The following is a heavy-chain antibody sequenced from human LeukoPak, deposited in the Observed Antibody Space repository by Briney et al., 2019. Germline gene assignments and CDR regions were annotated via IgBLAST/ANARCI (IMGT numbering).Heavy chain of an antibody. Sequence: PGGSLRLSCAASGFTFSSYSMNWVRQAPGKGLEWVSSISSSSSYIYYADSVKGRFTVSRDNAKNSLYLQMNSLRAEDTAVYYCARGGIAVAGTFDYWGQGTLVTVSS. CDR3: ARGGIAVAGTFDY. CDR2: ISSSSSYI. V-gene: IGHV3-21*01. CDR1: GFTFSSYS. D-gene: IGHD6-19*01. J-gene: IGHJ4*02.